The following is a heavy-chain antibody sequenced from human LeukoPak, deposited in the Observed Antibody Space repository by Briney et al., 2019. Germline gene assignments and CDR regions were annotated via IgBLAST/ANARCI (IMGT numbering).Heavy chain of an antibody. CDR3: ARHDMDIAGAGLDYFDY. D-gene: IGHD1-26*01. J-gene: IGHJ4*02. CDR2: FYYSGST. Sequence: KPSENLSPTRTVSGGSISRYYWSWIRQPPSKGLGWIGYFYYSGSTNYNPSLKSRVTISVDTSKNQFSLKLSSVTAADTAVYYCARHDMDIAGAGLDYFDYWGQGTLVTVSS. CDR1: GGSISRYY. V-gene: IGHV4-59*08.